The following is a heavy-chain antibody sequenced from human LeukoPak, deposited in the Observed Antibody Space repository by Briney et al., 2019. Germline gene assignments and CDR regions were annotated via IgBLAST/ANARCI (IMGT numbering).Heavy chain of an antibody. D-gene: IGHD2-2*02. V-gene: IGHV1-2*06. Sequence: ASVKVSCKASGYTFTGYYMHWVRQAPGQGLEWMGRINPNSGGTNYAQKFQGRVTMTRDTSISTAYMELSRLRSDDTAVYYCARVACSSTSCYSLIFGVVIGSIDYYDMDVWGQGTTVTVSS. J-gene: IGHJ6*02. CDR2: INPNSGGT. CDR3: ARVACSSTSCYSLIFGVVIGSIDYYDMDV. CDR1: GYTFTGYY.